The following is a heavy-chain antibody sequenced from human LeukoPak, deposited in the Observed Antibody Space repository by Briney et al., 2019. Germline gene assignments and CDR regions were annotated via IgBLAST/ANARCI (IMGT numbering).Heavy chain of an antibody. CDR1: GFTFNNYW. CDR2: INNDGSSA. CDR3: ARRGTGHGMDV. Sequence: GGSLRLSCAASGFTFNNYWIHWVRQVPGKGQVWVSRINNDGSSASYVDSVKGRFTISRDNAKNTLFLQMSSLRAEDTAVYYCARRGTGHGMDVWGQGTTVIVSS. J-gene: IGHJ6*02. V-gene: IGHV3-74*01. D-gene: IGHD1-14*01.